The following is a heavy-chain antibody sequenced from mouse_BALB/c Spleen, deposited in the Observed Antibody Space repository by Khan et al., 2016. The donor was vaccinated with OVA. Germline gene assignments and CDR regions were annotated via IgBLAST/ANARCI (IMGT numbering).Heavy chain of an antibody. CDR3: ARIYGGDVDY. CDR1: GYSITSDYA. V-gene: IGHV3-2*02. J-gene: IGHJ2*01. D-gene: IGHD1-1*01. CDR2: ISYSGNI. Sequence: EVQLVESGPGLVKPSQSLSLTCTVTGYSITSDYAWNWIRQFPGNKLEWMGYISYSGNIHYNPSLKSRISITRDTSKNQFFLQLNSVTTEETATYYCARIYGGDVDYWGQGTTLTVSS.